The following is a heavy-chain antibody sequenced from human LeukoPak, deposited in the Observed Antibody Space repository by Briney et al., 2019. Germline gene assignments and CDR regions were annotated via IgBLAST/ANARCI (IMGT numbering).Heavy chain of an antibody. D-gene: IGHD4-11*01. CDR1: GFTFSTYW. Sequence: GGSLRLSCAASGFTFSTYWMNWVRQAPRKGLEWVANIRQDGSEKYFVDSVKGRFTISRDNAKNSLYLQMNSLRAEDTAVYYCAGSNSLDYYYGMDVWGQGTTVTVSS. J-gene: IGHJ6*02. CDR3: AGSNSLDYYYGMDV. CDR2: IRQDGSEK. V-gene: IGHV3-7*01.